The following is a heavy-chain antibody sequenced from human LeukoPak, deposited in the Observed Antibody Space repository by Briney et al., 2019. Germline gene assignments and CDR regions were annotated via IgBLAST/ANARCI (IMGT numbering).Heavy chain of an antibody. Sequence: GGSLRLSCAASGFTFSSYWMSWVRQAPGKGLEWVANIKQDGSEKYYVDSVKGRFTISRDNAKNSLYLQMNSLRAEDTAVYYCARDEWELLSRYFDYWGQGTLVTVSS. J-gene: IGHJ4*02. V-gene: IGHV3-7*01. CDR3: ARDEWELLSRYFDY. CDR1: GFTFSSYW. D-gene: IGHD1-26*01. CDR2: IKQDGSEK.